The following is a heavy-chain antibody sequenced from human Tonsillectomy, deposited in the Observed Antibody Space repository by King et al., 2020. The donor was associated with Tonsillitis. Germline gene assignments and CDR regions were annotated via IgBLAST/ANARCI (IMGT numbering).Heavy chain of an antibody. CDR3: VKESLMKCERLFRYYSFDY. V-gene: IGHV3-23*04. Sequence: VQLVESGGGLVQPGGSLRLSCAASGFTFSSYAMSWVRQAPGKGLEWVSAISGSGGSTYYADSVKGRFTISRDNSKNTLYLQMNSLRVKDTAVDYCVKESLMKCERLFRYYSFDYWGQGTLVTVSS. J-gene: IGHJ4*02. CDR1: GFTFSSYA. CDR2: ISGSGGST. D-gene: IGHD3-16*01.